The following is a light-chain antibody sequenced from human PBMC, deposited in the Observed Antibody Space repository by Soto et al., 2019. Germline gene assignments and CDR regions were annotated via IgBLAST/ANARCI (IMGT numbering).Light chain of an antibody. CDR3: QQQNNCPRT. CDR2: GAS. V-gene: IGKV3-15*01. J-gene: IGKJ1*01. Sequence: EILMTQSPATLSVSAGERASIYFRASQSVGKNLAWYQQKPGQAPKLLIHGASTMDSGIPARFSGSGSGTEFTLTISSLQSEDFATYYCQQQNNCPRTFGQGTKVDIK. CDR1: QSVGKN.